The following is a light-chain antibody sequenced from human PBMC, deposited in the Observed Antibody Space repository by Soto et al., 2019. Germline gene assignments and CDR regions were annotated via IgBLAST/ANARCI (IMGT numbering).Light chain of an antibody. CDR3: LVYNGGLVV. CDR1: TGAVTSGYY. J-gene: IGLJ2*01. V-gene: IGLV7-43*01. CDR2: STT. Sequence: QAVVTQEPSLTVSPGGTVTLTCASSTGAVTSGYYVNWFQQKPGQAPTALIFSTTNKHSWTPARFSGSLLGGKAALTLSGVQPEDEADYYCLVYNGGLVVLGGGTKRTVL.